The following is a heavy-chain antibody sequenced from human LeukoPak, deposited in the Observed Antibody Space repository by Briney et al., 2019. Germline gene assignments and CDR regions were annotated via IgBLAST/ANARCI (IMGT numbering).Heavy chain of an antibody. J-gene: IGHJ4*02. V-gene: IGHV3-33*06. Sequence: GRSLRLSCAASGFTFSSYGMHWVRQAPGKGLEWVAVIWYGGSNKYYADSVKGRFTISRDNSKNTLYLQMNSLRAEDTAVYYCAKGGVDTAMVTFDYWGQGTLVTVSS. CDR3: AKGGVDTAMVTFDY. CDR1: GFTFSSYG. CDR2: IWYGGSNK. D-gene: IGHD5-18*01.